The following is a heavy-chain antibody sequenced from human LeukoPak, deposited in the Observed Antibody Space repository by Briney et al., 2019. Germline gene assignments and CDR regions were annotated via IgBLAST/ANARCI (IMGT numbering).Heavy chain of an antibody. CDR1: GGSIRSGDYY. Sequence: SQTLSLTCTVSGGSIRSGDYYWSWIRQPPGKGLEWIGYIYYSGSTYYNPSLKSRVTISVDTSKNQFSLKLSSVTAADTAVYYCARWRNYYDSSGYYLTGTLDYWGQGTLVTVSS. V-gene: IGHV4-30-4*01. CDR2: IYYSGST. D-gene: IGHD3-22*01. CDR3: ARWRNYYDSSGYYLTGTLDY. J-gene: IGHJ4*02.